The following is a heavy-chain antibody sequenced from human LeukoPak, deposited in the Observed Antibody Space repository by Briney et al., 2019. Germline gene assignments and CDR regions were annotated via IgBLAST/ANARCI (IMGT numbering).Heavy chain of an antibody. CDR3: ARDCGGDSYYFDY. J-gene: IGHJ4*02. CDR2: IYYSGST. Sequence: PSETLSLTCTVSGGSISSYYWSWIRQPPGKGLEWIGYIYYSGSTNYNPPLKSRVTISVDTSKNQFSLKLSSVTAADTAVYYCARDCGGDSYYFDYWGQGTLVTVSS. CDR1: GGSISSYY. D-gene: IGHD2-21*02. V-gene: IGHV4-59*01.